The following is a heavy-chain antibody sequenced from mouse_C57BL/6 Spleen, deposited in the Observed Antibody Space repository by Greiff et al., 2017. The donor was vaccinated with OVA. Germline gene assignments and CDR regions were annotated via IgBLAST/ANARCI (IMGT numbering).Heavy chain of an antibody. CDR2: IYPGDGDT. Sequence: VKLQESGPELVKPGASVKISCKASGYAFSSSWMNWVKQRPGKGLEWIGRIYPGDGDTNYNGKFKGKATLTADKSSSTAYMQLSSLTSEDSAVYFCARAGSSWAMDYWGQGTSVTVSS. D-gene: IGHD1-1*01. CDR1: GYAFSSSW. V-gene: IGHV1-82*01. CDR3: ARAGSSWAMDY. J-gene: IGHJ4*01.